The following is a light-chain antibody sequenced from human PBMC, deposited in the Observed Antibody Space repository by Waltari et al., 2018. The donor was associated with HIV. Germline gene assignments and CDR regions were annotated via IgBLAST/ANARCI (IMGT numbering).Light chain of an antibody. CDR3: CSYAGSSTYVV. J-gene: IGLJ2*01. V-gene: IGLV2-23*02. Sequence: QSALTQPASVSGSPVQSITISCTGTSSDVGSYNLLSWYQQHPGKAPKLMIYEVSKRPSGVSNRFSGSKSGNTASLTISGLQAEDEADYYCCSYAGSSTYVVFGGGTKLTVL. CDR2: EVS. CDR1: SSDVGSYNL.